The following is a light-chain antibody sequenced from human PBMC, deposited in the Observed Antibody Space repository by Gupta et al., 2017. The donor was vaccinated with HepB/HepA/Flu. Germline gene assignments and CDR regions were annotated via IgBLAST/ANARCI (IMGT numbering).Light chain of an antibody. CDR3: LEDYNYPWT. Sequence: IQMTQSPSALSASVGDRITITCRASQAIRNDLGWYQQKPGKAPKLLIYAASRLQSGVPSRFSGSRSGTHFTLIISSLQPEDSATYYCLEDYNYPWTFGQGTRVEI. V-gene: IGKV1-6*01. CDR2: AAS. J-gene: IGKJ1*01. CDR1: QAIRND.